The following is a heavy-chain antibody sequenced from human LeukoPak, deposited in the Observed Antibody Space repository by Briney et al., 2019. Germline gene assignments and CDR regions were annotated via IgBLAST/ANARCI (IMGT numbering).Heavy chain of an antibody. CDR2: IVPGGATT. Sequence: GGSLRLSCAAPGFTFRSYEMNWVRQAPGKGLEWVSYIVPGGATTYYPASVKGRFTISRDDAKNSLSLQMNSLRAEDTAVYFCARGGYCTSGTCYRWNAFDIWGQGTMVTVSS. J-gene: IGHJ3*02. V-gene: IGHV3-48*03. CDR1: GFTFRSYE. CDR3: ARGGYCTSGTCYRWNAFDI. D-gene: IGHD2-15*01.